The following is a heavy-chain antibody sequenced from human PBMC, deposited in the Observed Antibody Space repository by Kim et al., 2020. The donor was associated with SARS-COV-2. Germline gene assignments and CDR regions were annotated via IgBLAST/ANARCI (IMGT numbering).Heavy chain of an antibody. Sequence: SNPSLKSRVTMSLDTSKTQFSLSLPSVTAADTAVYYCARSPIGVTGSPLKYWGQGTLVTVSS. CDR3: ARSPIGVTGSPLKY. V-gene: IGHV4-34*01. D-gene: IGHD6-19*01. J-gene: IGHJ4*02.